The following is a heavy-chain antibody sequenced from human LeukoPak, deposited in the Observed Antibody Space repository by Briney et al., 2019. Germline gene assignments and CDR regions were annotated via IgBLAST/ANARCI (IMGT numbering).Heavy chain of an antibody. J-gene: IGHJ6*03. D-gene: IGHD5-24*01. CDR1: GGTFSSYA. V-gene: IGHV1-69*05. CDR3: ARERGTDGYNYYYYMDV. Sequence: SVKVSCKASGGTFSSYAISWVRQASGQGLEWMGWIIHIFGTANYAQKFQGRVTITTDESTSTAYMELSSLRSEDTAVYYCARERGTDGYNYYYYMDVWGKGTTVTVSS. CDR2: IIHIFGTA.